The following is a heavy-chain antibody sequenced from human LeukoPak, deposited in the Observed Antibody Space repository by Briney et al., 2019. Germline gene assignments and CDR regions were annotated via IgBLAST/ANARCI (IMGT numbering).Heavy chain of an antibody. J-gene: IGHJ4*02. CDR2: ISGSGGST. CDR1: GFTLSSYA. V-gene: IGHV3-23*01. Sequence: GGSLRLSCAASGFTLSSYAMSWVRQAPGKGLEWVSAISGSGGSTYYADSVKGRFTISRDNSKNTLYLQMNSLRAEDTAVYYCAKDLSHSGGDCYDYWGQGTLVTVSS. CDR3: AKDLSHSGGDCYDY. D-gene: IGHD2-21*02.